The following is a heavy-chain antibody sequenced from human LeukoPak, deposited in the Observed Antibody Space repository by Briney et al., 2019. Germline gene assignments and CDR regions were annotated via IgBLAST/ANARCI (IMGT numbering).Heavy chain of an antibody. Sequence: SETLSLTCTVSGGSISSYYWSWIRQPPGKGLEWIGYIYYSGSTNYNPSLKSRVTISVDTSKNQFSLKLSSVTAADTAVYHCARERPIGVYYDLWGQGTLVTVSS. V-gene: IGHV4-59*01. J-gene: IGHJ4*02. CDR2: IYYSGST. D-gene: IGHD3-22*01. CDR3: ARERPIGVYYDL. CDR1: GGSISSYY.